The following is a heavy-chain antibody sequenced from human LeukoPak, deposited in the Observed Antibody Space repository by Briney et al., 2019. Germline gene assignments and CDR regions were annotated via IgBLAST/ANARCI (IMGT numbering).Heavy chain of an antibody. CDR3: ARMTTIAVVTNWFDP. D-gene: IGHD6-19*01. CDR2: IKQDGSEK. CDR1: GFTVSSNY. Sequence: PGGSLRLSCAASGFTVSSNYMSWVRQAPGKGLEWVANIKQDGSEKYYVDSVKGRFTISRDNAKNSLYLQMNSLRAEDTAVYYCARMTTIAVVTNWFDPWGQGTLVTVSS. V-gene: IGHV3-7*04. J-gene: IGHJ5*02.